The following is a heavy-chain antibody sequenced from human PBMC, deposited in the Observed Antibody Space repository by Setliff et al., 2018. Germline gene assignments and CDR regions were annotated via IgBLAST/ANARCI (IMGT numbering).Heavy chain of an antibody. CDR2: IYYGGSN. D-gene: IGHD3-16*01. V-gene: IGHV4-31*03. CDR1: GDSIGRGGYY. J-gene: IGHJ5*02. CDR3: ARDRRGGYGAINWFDP. Sequence: SETLSLTCSVSGDSIGRGGYYWSWIRQQPGKGLEWIASIYYGGSNYYNPSLKSRLRVSMDSSKHQFYLDLSSVTAAETAVYYCARDRRGGYGAINWFDPWGQGTLVTVSS.